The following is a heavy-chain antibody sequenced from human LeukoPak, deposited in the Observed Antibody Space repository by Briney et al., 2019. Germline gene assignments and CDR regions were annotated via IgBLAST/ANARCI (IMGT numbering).Heavy chain of an antibody. CDR3: ARQMVVAANWFDP. CDR1: GFTSSYQW. Sequence: GGSLRLSCAASGFTSSYQWMSWVRQGPGKGLEWVANIKQDGSERYYVDSVKGRFTISRDNAQNSLYLEMNSLRAEDTAVYYCARQMVVAANWFDPWGQGTLVTVSS. J-gene: IGHJ5*02. V-gene: IGHV3-7*01. D-gene: IGHD2-15*01. CDR2: IKQDGSER.